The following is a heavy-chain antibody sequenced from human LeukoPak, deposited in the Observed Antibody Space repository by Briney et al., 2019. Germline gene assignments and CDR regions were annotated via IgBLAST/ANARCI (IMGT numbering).Heavy chain of an antibody. CDR1: SGSISTSNYY. J-gene: IGHJ4*02. CDR2: LFYSGST. V-gene: IGHV4-39*07. CDR3: ARASSYRKWFPFDY. D-gene: IGHD3-22*01. Sequence: TSETLSPTCTVPSGSISTSNYYWGWVRQPPGKALEWIGNLFYSGSTYYSPSLKGRVTISLDTSRNPFSLKLNSVTAADTAVYYCARASSYRKWFPFDYWGQGTLVTVSS.